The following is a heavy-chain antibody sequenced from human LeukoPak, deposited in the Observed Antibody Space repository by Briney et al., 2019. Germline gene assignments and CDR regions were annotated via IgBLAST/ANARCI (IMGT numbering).Heavy chain of an antibody. J-gene: IGHJ4*02. CDR3: ATGGAARQPWDY. D-gene: IGHD6-6*01. CDR2: FDPEYGET. CDR1: GYTLTVLS. Sequence: ASVKVSCKVSGYTLTVLSMHWVRQVPGKGLEWMGGFDPEYGETIYAQKFQGRVTMTEDTSTDTAYMELSSLRSEDTAVYYCATGGAARQPWDYWGQGTLVTVSS. V-gene: IGHV1-24*01.